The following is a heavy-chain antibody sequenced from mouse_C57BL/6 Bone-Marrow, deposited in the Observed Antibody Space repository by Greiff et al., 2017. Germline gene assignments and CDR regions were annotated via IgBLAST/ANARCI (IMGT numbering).Heavy chain of an antibody. J-gene: IGHJ4*01. D-gene: IGHD2-2*01. CDR1: GFTFSSYA. CDR3: SSMVTTYAIDY. V-gene: IGHV5-4*03. CDR2: ISDGGSYT. Sequence: EVKLVESGGGLVKPGGSLKLSCAASGFTFSSYAMSWVRQTPDKRLEWVATISDGGSYTYYTDHVKGRFPISRDNAKNNLYLQMSHLRSEDTAIYYCSSMVTTYAIDYWGQGTSVTVSA.